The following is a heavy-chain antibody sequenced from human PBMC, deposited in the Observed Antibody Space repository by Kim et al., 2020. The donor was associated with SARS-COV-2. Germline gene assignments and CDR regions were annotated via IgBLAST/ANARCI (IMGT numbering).Heavy chain of an antibody. CDR2: IYYSGST. CDR1: GGSISSSSYY. J-gene: IGHJ5*02. CDR3: ARESPLYYYGSGRRGNWFDP. V-gene: IGHV4-39*07. D-gene: IGHD3-10*01. Sequence: ETLSLTCTVSGGSISSSSYYWGWIRQPPGKGLEWIGSIYYSGSTYYNPSLKSRVTIPVDTSKNQFSLKLSSVTAADTAVYYCARESPLYYYGSGRRGNWFDPWGQGTLVTVSS.